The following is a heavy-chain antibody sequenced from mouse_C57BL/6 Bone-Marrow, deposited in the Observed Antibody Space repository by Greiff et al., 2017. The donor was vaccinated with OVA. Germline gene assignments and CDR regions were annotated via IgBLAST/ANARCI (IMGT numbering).Heavy chain of an antibody. D-gene: IGHD4-1*01. J-gene: IGHJ2*01. Sequence: QVQLQQPGAELVKPGASVKLSCKASGYTFTSYDINWVKQRPGQGLEWIGWIYPRDGSTKYNEKFKGKATLTVDTSSSTAYMELHSLTSEDSAVYFCARKSNWDYLDYWGQGTTLTVSS. CDR2: IYPRDGST. CDR3: ARKSNWDYLDY. CDR1: GYTFTSYD. V-gene: IGHV1-85*01.